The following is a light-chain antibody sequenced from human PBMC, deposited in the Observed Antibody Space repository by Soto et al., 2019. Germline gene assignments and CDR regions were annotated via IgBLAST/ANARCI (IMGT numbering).Light chain of an antibody. CDR1: QSVSSNY. Sequence: EIVLTQSPDILSLSPGESATLSCRASQSVSSNYLAWYQQKPGRAPRLLIYGASNRATGIPDRFSGSVSGTDFTLSISRLEPDDFAVFYCQQYSDSITFGQGTRLEIE. V-gene: IGKV3-20*01. CDR2: GAS. CDR3: QQYSDSIT. J-gene: IGKJ5*01.